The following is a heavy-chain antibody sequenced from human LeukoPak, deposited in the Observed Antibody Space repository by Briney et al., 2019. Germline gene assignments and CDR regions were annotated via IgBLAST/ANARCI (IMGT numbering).Heavy chain of an antibody. CDR3: ARHISSGGTYAHFDY. CDR1: GGSISSYY. V-gene: IGHV4-4*07. CDR2: IYTSGST. J-gene: IGHJ4*02. Sequence: KPSETLSLTCTVSGGSISSYYWSWIRQPAGKGLEWIGRIYTSGSTNYNPSLKSRVTMSLDTSKNQVSLKLNSVTAADTAVYYCARHISSGGTYAHFDYWGQGTLVTVSS. D-gene: IGHD1-26*01.